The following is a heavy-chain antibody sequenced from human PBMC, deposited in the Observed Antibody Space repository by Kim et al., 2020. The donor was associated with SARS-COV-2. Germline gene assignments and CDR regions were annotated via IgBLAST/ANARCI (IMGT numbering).Heavy chain of an antibody. V-gene: IGHV1-69*13. CDR2: IIPIFGTA. D-gene: IGHD5-12*01. CDR3: ASAQKKGDRGYGGYDYSYGMDV. J-gene: IGHJ6*02. Sequence: SVKVSCKASGGTFSSYAISWVRQAPGQGLEWMGGIIPIFGTANYAQKFQGRVTITADESTSTAYMELSSLRSEDTAVYYCASAQKKGDRGYGGYDYSYGMDVWGQGATVTVSS. CDR1: GGTFSSYA.